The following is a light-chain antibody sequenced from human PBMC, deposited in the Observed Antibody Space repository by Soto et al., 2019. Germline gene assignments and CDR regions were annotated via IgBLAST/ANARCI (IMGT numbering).Light chain of an antibody. CDR2: EVT. CDR3: SSYAASNNVYVV. CDR1: SSDVGGYNY. V-gene: IGLV2-8*01. J-gene: IGLJ3*02. Sequence: QSALTQPPSASGSPGQSVTIFCTGTSSDVGGYNYVSWYQQYPGSAPKLMIYEVTNRPSWVPDRFSGSKSGNTASLTVSGLHAEDEAEYYCSSYAASNNVYVVFGGGTKATV.